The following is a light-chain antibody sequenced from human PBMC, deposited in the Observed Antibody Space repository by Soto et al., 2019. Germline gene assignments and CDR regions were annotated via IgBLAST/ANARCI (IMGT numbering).Light chain of an antibody. Sequence: EIVLTQSPATLSLSPGERASLSCRASQSVSNNYLAWYQQKPGQAPRLLIYGASNRATGIPARFSGSGSGTDFTLTISSLEPEDFAVYYCQQRSNWPLTFGPGTKVDIK. CDR3: QQRSNWPLT. J-gene: IGKJ3*01. CDR2: GAS. V-gene: IGKV3-11*01. CDR1: QSVSNNY.